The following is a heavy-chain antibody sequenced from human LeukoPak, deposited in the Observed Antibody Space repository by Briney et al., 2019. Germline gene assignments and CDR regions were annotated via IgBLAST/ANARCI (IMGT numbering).Heavy chain of an antibody. CDR2: IGTAGDT. Sequence: SGGSLRLSCAASGFTFSSYDMHWVRQATGKGLEWVSAIGTAGDTYYPGSVKGRFTISRENAKNSLYLKMNSLRAGDTAVYYCARGREAAPTDYYYYYYMDVWGKGTTVTVSS. D-gene: IGHD6-6*01. CDR3: ARGREAAPTDYYYYYYMDV. CDR1: GFTFSSYD. J-gene: IGHJ6*03. V-gene: IGHV3-13*01.